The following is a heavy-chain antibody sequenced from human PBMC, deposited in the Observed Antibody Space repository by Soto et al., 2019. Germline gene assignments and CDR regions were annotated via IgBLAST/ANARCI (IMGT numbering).Heavy chain of an antibody. CDR3: ANRGYSFAYLPFDD. V-gene: IGHV4-39*01. Sequence: QLQLQESGPGLVKPSETLSLTCTVSGGSISSSSYYWGWIRQPPGKGLEWIGIIYYSGSTYYNPSLKRRVTISVNTSKNQLSLNLTSVTAADTAFYYCANRGYSFAYLPFDDWGQGTLVTVSS. CDR2: IYYSGST. D-gene: IGHD5-18*01. J-gene: IGHJ4*02. CDR1: GGSISSSSYY.